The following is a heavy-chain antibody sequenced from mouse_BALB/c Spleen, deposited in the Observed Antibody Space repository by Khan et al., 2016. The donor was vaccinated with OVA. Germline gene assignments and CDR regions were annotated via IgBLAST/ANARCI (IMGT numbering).Heavy chain of an antibody. CDR2: ISYSDST. J-gene: IGHJ2*01. CDR3: ARWNYKYDGYFDY. CDR1: GDSITSGY. Sequence: EVQLQESGPTLVKPSQTLSLTCSVTGDSITSGYLNWIRQFPGNNLEYMGYISYSDSTYYNPSLKSRISISRDTANNQCYLLLNTVTTEDTATYYCARWNYKYDGYFDYWGQGTTLTVSS. V-gene: IGHV3-8*02. D-gene: IGHD2-14*01.